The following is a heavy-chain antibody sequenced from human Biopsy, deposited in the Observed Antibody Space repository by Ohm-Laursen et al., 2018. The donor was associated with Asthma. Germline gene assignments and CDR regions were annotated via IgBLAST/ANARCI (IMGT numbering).Heavy chain of an antibody. D-gene: IGHD3-16*01. CDR1: GFAFDSYA. J-gene: IGHJ6*02. CDR2: ISHVGRES. CDR3: AKDWFDNSVTSKYYYYGLDV. Sequence: SLRLSCSASGFAFDSYAMYWVRQSPGKGPEWVALISHVGRESGYVDSVRGRFTISRDNVRNRLHLQMSSLRPDDSAAYHCAKDWFDNSVTSKYYYYGLDVWGQGTTVTVSS. V-gene: IGHV3-30-3*02.